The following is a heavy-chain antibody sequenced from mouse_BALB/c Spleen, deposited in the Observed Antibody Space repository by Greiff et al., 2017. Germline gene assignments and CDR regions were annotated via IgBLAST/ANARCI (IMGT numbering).Heavy chain of an antibody. Sequence: QVQLKESGPGLVQPSQSLSITCTVSGFSLTSYGVHWVRQSPGKGLEWLGVICSGGSTDYNAAFISRLSISKDNSKSQVFFKMNSLQADDTAIYYCAREYGNYDAMDYWGQGTSVTVSS. D-gene: IGHD2-1*01. V-gene: IGHV2-4-1*01. CDR1: GFSLTSYG. CDR3: AREYGNYDAMDY. CDR2: ICSGGST. J-gene: IGHJ4*01.